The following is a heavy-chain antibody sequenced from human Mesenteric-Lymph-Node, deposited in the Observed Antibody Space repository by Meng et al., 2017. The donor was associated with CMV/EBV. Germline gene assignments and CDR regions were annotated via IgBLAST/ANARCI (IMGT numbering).Heavy chain of an antibody. CDR2: SDPEDGET. CDR1: GHSFSDIS. J-gene: IGHJ3*02. V-gene: IGHV1-24*01. Sequence: ASVKVSCKVSGHSFSDISKHWVRQAPGKGLEWMGGSDPEDGETFHAQKFQGRITMTEDTSTDTAYMELSGLTPEDTAVYYCTTVYAIRSGAFDIWGQGTMVTVS. D-gene: IGHD2-8*01. CDR3: TTVYAIRSGAFDI.